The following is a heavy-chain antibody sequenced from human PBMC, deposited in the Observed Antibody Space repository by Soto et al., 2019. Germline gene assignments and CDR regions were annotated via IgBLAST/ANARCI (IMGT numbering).Heavy chain of an antibody. D-gene: IGHD1-1*01. CDR1: GFLFSRFG. CDR2: VVSHGGSK. Sequence: QVKLVESGGGVVQPGTSLRLSGAASGFLFSRFGMHWVRQAPGKGLEWVAVVVSHGGSKDHAQSLRGRVIISRDNSRNTLFLEMNSLRVEYTGTYYWARVDEYDDNGLDYWGQGITVTVTS. CDR3: ARVDEYDDNGLDY. J-gene: IGHJ4*01. V-gene: IGHV3-33*01.